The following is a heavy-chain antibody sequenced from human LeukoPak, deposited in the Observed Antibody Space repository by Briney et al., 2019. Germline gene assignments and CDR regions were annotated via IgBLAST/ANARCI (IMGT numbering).Heavy chain of an antibody. Sequence: PGGSLRLSCAASGISFSDYYMSWIRQAPGKGLEWVSYISSSGSIIYYADSVKGRFTISRDNAKNSLYLQMNSLRAEDTAVYYCARGSDSSSWYGGYFDYWGQGTLVTVSS. V-gene: IGHV3-11*04. J-gene: IGHJ4*02. D-gene: IGHD6-13*01. CDR1: GISFSDYY. CDR2: ISSSGSII. CDR3: ARGSDSSSWYGGYFDY.